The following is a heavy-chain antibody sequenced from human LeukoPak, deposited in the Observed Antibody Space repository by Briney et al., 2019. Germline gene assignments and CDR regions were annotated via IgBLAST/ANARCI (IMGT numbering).Heavy chain of an antibody. CDR1: GGSISSYY. CDR3: AREWELLGIYYYYYMDV. J-gene: IGHJ6*03. CDR2: IYTSGST. V-gene: IGHV4-4*07. D-gene: IGHD1-26*01. Sequence: SETLSLTCTVSGGSISSYYWSWIRQPAGKGLEWIGRIYTSGSTNYNPSLKSRVTMSVDTSKNQFSLKLSSVTAADTAVYYCAREWELLGIYYYYYMDVWGKGTTVTVSS.